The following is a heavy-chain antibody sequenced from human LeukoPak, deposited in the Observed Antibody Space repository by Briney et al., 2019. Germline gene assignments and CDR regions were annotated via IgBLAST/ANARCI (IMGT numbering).Heavy chain of an antibody. D-gene: IGHD1-26*01. J-gene: IGHJ1*01. CDR2: IYSGGST. V-gene: IGHV3-53*01. CDR3: ASYFSPRNGIVGATPYFQH. Sequence: PGGSVRLSCAASGFTVSSNYMSWVRQAPGKGLEWVSVIYSGGSTYYADSVKGRFTISRDNSKNTLYLQMNSLRAEDTAVYYCASYFSPRNGIVGATPYFQHWGQGTLVTVSS. CDR1: GFTVSSNY.